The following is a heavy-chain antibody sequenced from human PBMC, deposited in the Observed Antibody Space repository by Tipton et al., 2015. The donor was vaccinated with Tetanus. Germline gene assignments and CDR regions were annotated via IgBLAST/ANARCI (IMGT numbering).Heavy chain of an antibody. Sequence: QVQLVQSGGGVVQPGRSLRLSCAASGFRFSYSGMHWVRQAPGKGLEWVAVIPFDGRNERYADSVKGRFIISRDNSKNTLYLQMNSLRPEDTAVYYCAKEFQRARIRFFDSWGQGSQVTASS. CDR2: IPFDGRNE. J-gene: IGHJ4*02. CDR1: GFRFSYSG. D-gene: IGHD2-15*01. CDR3: AKEFQRARIRFFDS. V-gene: IGHV3-30*18.